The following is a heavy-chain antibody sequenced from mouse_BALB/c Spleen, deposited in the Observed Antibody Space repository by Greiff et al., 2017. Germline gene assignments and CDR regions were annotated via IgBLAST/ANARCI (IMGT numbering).Heavy chain of an antibody. CDR1: GYSITSGYY. J-gene: IGHJ2*01. Sequence: ESGPGLVKPSQSLSLTCSVTGYSITSGYYWNWIRQFPGNKLEWMGYISYDGSNNYNPSLKNRISITRDTSKNQFFLKLNSVTTEDTATYYCARGGIYYGSSYYFDYWGQGTTLTVSS. V-gene: IGHV3-6*02. CDR2: ISYDGSN. CDR3: ARGGIYYGSSYYFDY. D-gene: IGHD1-1*01.